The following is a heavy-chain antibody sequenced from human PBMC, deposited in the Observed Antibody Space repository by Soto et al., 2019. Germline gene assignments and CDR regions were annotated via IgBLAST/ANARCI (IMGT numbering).Heavy chain of an antibody. D-gene: IGHD2-15*01. J-gene: IGHJ4*02. V-gene: IGHV3-30-3*01. CDR2: ISYDGSNK. CDR1: GFTFSSYA. Sequence: QVQLVESGGGVVQPGRSLRLSCAASGFTFSSYAMHWVRQAPGKGLEWVAVISYDGSNKYYADSVKGRFTISRDNYKNTLYLQMNSLRAEDTAVYYCARERSWRNTVVTLVDYWGQGTLVTVSS. CDR3: ARERSWRNTVVTLVDY.